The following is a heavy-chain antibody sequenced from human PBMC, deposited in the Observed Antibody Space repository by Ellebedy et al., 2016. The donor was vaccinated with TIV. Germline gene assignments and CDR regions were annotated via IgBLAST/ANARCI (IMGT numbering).Heavy chain of an antibody. Sequence: GGSLRLSXAASGFTFSSYAMSWVRQAPGKGLEWVSAISGSGGSTYYADSVKGRFTISRDNSKNTLYLQMNSLRAEDTAVYYCAKGRLGSSWYYFDYWGQGTLVTVSS. D-gene: IGHD6-13*01. CDR2: ISGSGGST. J-gene: IGHJ4*02. CDR1: GFTFSSYA. V-gene: IGHV3-23*01. CDR3: AKGRLGSSWYYFDY.